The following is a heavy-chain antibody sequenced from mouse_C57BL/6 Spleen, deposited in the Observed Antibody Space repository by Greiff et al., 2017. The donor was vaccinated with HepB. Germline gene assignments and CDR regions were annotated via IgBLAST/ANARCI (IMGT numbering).Heavy chain of an antibody. V-gene: IGHV5-17*01. CDR2: ISSGSSTI. Sequence: EVQLVESGGGLVKPGGSLKLSCAASGFTFSDYGMHWVRQAPEKGLEWVAYISSGSSTIYYADTVKGRFTISRDNAKNTLFLQMTSLRSEDTAMYYCARGPTTVARTGFDVWGTGTTVTVSS. CDR3: ARGPTTVARTGFDV. D-gene: IGHD1-1*01. J-gene: IGHJ1*03. CDR1: GFTFSDYG.